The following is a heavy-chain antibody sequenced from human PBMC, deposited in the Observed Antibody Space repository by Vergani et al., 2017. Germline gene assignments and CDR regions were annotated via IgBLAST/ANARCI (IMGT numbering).Heavy chain of an antibody. CDR3: ASGVPGYQLATEYFQH. J-gene: IGHJ1*01. V-gene: IGHV3-21*01. D-gene: IGHD2-2*01. CDR1: GFTFGSYS. CDR2: ISSSSSYR. Sequence: VHLVESGGGLVKPGGSLRLSCVASGFTFGSYSMNWVRQAPGKGLEWVSFISSSSSYRSYADSVKGRFTISRDNGEYSLLLQMNSLRPEDTAVYYCASGVPGYQLATEYFQHLVQGTLVTVSS.